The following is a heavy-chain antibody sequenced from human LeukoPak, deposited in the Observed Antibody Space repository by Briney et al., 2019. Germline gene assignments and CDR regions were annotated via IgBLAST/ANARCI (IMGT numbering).Heavy chain of an antibody. Sequence: GGSVRLFCAVSGFTVSIDYMSWARQAPGRGLVWCSVIFSSGNTDYADYVKGRFTIPRNKSNNTLSLQTSSLRAEDTAVYYCAKVVGTGTTPPDYWGQGTLVTVSS. CDR3: AKVVGTGTTPPDY. V-gene: IGHV3-53*01. J-gene: IGHJ4*02. CDR2: IFSSGNT. D-gene: IGHD1-1*01. CDR1: GFTVSIDY.